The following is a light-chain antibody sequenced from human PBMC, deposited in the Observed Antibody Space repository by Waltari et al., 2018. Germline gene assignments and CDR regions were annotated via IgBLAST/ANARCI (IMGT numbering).Light chain of an antibody. CDR3: SAYTYSSPFAWA. CDR1: SSDIGASYF. CDR2: DVN. Sequence: QSALTQPASVSGSPGQSITLSCTGTSSDIGASYFVSWYQQHPGKAPKLLIFDVNKRHAGVSDRFSGSKAGNTASLTISRLQTGDEADYFCSAYTYSSPFAWAFGGGTKVTVL. V-gene: IGLV2-14*03. J-gene: IGLJ3*02.